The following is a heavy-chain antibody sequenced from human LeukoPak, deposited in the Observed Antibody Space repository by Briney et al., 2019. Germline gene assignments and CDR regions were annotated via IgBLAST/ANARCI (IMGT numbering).Heavy chain of an antibody. CDR2: IKQDGSEK. Sequence: GGSLRLSCAASGFTFSSYWMSWGRQAPGKGREWVANIKQDGSEKYYVDSVKGGFTISREKAKNSLYLQMNSLRAEDTAVYYCARLYYYDSSGYYNWFDPWGQGTLVTVSS. J-gene: IGHJ5*02. D-gene: IGHD3-22*01. CDR1: GFTFSSYW. CDR3: ARLYYYDSSGYYNWFDP. V-gene: IGHV3-7*01.